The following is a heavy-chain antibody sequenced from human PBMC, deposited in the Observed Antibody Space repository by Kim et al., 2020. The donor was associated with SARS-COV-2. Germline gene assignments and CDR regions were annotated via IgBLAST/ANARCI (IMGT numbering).Heavy chain of an antibody. J-gene: IGHJ4*02. D-gene: IGHD5-18*01. CDR1: GFSFSSYG. CDR2: MSDDGTNE. CDR3: TKGRIRTYLSPDY. V-gene: IGHV3-30*18. Sequence: GGSLRLSCAVSGFSFSSYGMHWVRQAPGKGLEWVAIMSDDGTNEYYADSVKGRFTISRDNSNNRLYLQMNSLRAEDSAVYFCTKGRIRTYLSPDYWGQG.